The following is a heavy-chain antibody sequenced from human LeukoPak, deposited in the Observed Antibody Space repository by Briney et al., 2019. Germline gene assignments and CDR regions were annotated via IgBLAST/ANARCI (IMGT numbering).Heavy chain of an antibody. V-gene: IGHV3-30*02. Sequence: TGGSLRLSCAASGFTFSSYGMHWVRQAPGKGPEWVAFIRYDGSNKYYADSVKGRFTISRDNSKNTLYLQMNSLRAEDTAVYYCAKDRLGDIVVVPAAPTGYWGQGTLVTVSS. CDR1: GFTFSSYG. D-gene: IGHD2-2*01. J-gene: IGHJ4*02. CDR3: AKDRLGDIVVVPAAPTGY. CDR2: IRYDGSNK.